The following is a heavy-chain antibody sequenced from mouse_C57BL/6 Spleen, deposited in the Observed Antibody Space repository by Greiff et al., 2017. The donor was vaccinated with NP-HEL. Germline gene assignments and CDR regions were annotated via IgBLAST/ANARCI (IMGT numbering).Heavy chain of an antibody. CDR3: ARSGGYRDSNYDWFAY. Sequence: QVQLQQSGAELVKPGASVKISCKASGYAFSSYWMNWVKQRPGKGLEWIGQIYPGDGDTNYNGKFKGKATLTADKSSSTAYMQLSSLTSEDSAVYFCARSGGYRDSNYDWFAYWGQGTLVTVSA. CDR1: GYAFSSYW. D-gene: IGHD2-5*01. J-gene: IGHJ3*01. CDR2: IYPGDGDT. V-gene: IGHV1-80*01.